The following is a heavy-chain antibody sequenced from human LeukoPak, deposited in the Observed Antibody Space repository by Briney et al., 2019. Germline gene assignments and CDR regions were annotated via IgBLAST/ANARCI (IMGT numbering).Heavy chain of an antibody. V-gene: IGHV3-30-3*01. D-gene: IGHD3-22*01. Sequence: GGSLRLSCAAYGFTFSSYAMHWVRQAPGKGREWVAVISSDGNYKYYADSVRGRFTMSRDNSKNSLYLQMNSLRAEDTAVYYCARDFDYYDSSGYPGPFDYWGQGTLVTVCS. J-gene: IGHJ4*02. CDR2: ISSDGNYK. CDR1: GFTFSSYA. CDR3: ARDFDYYDSSGYPGPFDY.